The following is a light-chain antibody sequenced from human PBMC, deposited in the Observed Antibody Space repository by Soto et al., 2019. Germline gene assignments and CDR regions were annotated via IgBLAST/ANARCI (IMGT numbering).Light chain of an antibody. CDR3: QTWGTGIRL. Sequence: QLVLTQSPSASASLGASVKLTCTLSSGHNSYAIAWHQQQPEKGPRYLMKLNSDGSHTKGDGIPDRFSGSSSGAERYLTISSLQSEDEADYYCQTWGTGIRLFGAGTKVTVL. CDR2: LNSDGSH. J-gene: IGLJ2*01. CDR1: SGHNSYA. V-gene: IGLV4-69*01.